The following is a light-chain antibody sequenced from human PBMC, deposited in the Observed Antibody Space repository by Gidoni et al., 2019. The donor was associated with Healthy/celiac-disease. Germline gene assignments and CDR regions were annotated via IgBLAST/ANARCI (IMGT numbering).Light chain of an antibody. CDR3: QQYGSSPYT. V-gene: IGKV3-20*01. Sequence: ELVLTQSPGTLSLSPGERATLSFRASQSVSSSYLAWYQHKPGQAPRLLIYGASSRATGIPDRFSGSGSGTDFTLTISRLEPEDFAVYYCQQYGSSPYTFGQGTKLEIK. CDR2: GAS. CDR1: QSVSSSY. J-gene: IGKJ2*01.